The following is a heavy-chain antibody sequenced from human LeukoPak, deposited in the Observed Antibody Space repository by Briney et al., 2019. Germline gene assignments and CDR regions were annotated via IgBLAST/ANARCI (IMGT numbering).Heavy chain of an antibody. Sequence: SETLSLTCTVSGGSISSYYWSWIRQPAGKGLEWIGRIYTSGSTNYSPSLKSRVTMSVDTSKNQFSLKLSSVTAADTAVYYCARDWGLHYYDSSGYYYYDAFDIWGQGTMVTVSS. V-gene: IGHV4-4*07. J-gene: IGHJ3*02. D-gene: IGHD3-22*01. CDR2: IYTSGST. CDR1: GGSISSYY. CDR3: ARDWGLHYYDSSGYYYYDAFDI.